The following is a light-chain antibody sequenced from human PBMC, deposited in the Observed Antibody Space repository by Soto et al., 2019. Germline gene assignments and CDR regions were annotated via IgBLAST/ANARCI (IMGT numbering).Light chain of an antibody. CDR1: SSDVGGYDF. J-gene: IGLJ1*01. CDR3: SSYTSDWGV. CDR2: EVR. Sequence: QSALTQPASVSGSVGQSITISCTGTSSDVGGYDFVSWYQHHPGKAPKLIIYEVRTRPSGVSDRFSGSKSGNTASLTISGLQAEDDADYYCSSYTSDWGVFGTGTKVTVL. V-gene: IGLV2-14*01.